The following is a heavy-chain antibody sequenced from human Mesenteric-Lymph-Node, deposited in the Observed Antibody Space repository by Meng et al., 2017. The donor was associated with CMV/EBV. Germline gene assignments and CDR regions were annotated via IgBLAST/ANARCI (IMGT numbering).Heavy chain of an antibody. D-gene: IGHD1-7*01. CDR1: GYTFTSYY. Sequence: ASVKVSCKASGYTFTSYYMHWVRQAPGQGLEWMGIINPSGGSTSYAQKFQGRVTMTRDTSTSTVYMELSSLRSEDTAVYYCAREFLTGTTFVQPYYYYGMDVWGQGTTVTVSS. CDR2: INPSGGST. J-gene: IGHJ6*02. CDR3: AREFLTGTTFVQPYYYYGMDV. V-gene: IGHV1-46*01.